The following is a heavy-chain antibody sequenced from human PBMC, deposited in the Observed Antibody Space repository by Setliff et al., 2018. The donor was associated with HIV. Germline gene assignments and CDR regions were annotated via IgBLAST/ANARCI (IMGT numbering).Heavy chain of an antibody. D-gene: IGHD2-8*01. CDR3: ARRLSNSFDY. V-gene: IGHV1-2*02. CDR2: ISPDNANT. CDR1: GYTFTDYF. Sequence: GASVKVSCKSSGYTFTDYFIHWVRQAPGQGLEWMGWISPDNANTRISQRFRGSVTMTRDRSINTAYMEFSGLTSDDTAVYYCARRLSNSFDYWGQGTLVTVSS. J-gene: IGHJ4*02.